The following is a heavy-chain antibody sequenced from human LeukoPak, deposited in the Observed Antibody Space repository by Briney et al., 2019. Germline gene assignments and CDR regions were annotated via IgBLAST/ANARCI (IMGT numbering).Heavy chain of an antibody. J-gene: IGHJ4*02. V-gene: IGHV1-2*02. CDR1: GYTFTDYY. CDR2: INPNSGGT. D-gene: IGHD3-22*01. Sequence: ASVKVSCKASGYTFTDYYIHWVRQAPGQGLEWMGWINPNSGGTKYAQNFQGRVTMTRDTSINTAYMDLSRPTSDDTAVYYCARGRGARYYDSSGLYYFDYWGQGTLVTVSS. CDR3: ARGRGARYYDSSGLYYFDY.